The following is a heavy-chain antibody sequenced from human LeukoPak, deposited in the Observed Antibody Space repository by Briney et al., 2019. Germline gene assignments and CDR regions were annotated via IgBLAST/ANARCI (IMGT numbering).Heavy chain of an antibody. D-gene: IGHD2-2*01. V-gene: IGHV4-39*07. J-gene: IGHJ5*02. Sequence: PSETLSLTCTVSGASISTSAYYWGWIRQPPGKGLDWIGNIYYSGSTYYNPSLKSRVTISVDTSKNQFSLKLSSVTAADTAVYYCASLYCSSTSCWFDPWGQGTLVTVSS. CDR3: ASLYCSSTSCWFDP. CDR1: GASISTSAYY. CDR2: IYYSGST.